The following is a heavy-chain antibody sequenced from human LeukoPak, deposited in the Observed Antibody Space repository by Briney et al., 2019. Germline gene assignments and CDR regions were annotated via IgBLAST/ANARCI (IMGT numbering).Heavy chain of an antibody. CDR3: ARDASCYYDGSGYYLGY. CDR1: GGSISSCS. J-gene: IGHJ4*02. V-gene: IGHV4-4*07. Sequence: SETLSLTCIVSGGSISSCSWNWIRQPAGKGLEWIGRIHTSGSTNDNPSLKSRVTMSVDTSKNQFSLKLSSVTAADTAVDYCARDASCYYDGSGYYLGYWGQGTLVTVSS. CDR2: IHTSGST. D-gene: IGHD3-22*01.